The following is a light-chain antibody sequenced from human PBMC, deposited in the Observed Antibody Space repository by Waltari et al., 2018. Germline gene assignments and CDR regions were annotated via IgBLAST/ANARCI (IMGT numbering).Light chain of an antibody. CDR2: EVS. CDR3: TSYISTTSVISVI. CDR1: SSDVGGYDY. Sequence: QSALTQPASVSGSPGQSITISCTGTSSDVGGYDYVSGYQLHPGKAPKLLIYEVSNRPSGVSDRFSGSKSGNTASLTISGLQADDEGDYYCTSYISTTSVISVIFGGGTKLTVL. J-gene: IGLJ2*01. V-gene: IGLV2-14*01.